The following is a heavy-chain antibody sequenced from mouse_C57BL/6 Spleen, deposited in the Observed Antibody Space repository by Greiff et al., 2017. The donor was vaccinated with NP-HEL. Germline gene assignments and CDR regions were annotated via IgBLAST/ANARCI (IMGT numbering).Heavy chain of an antibody. CDR2: ISSGSSTI. J-gene: IGHJ4*01. CDR1: GFTFSDYG. CDR3: ARKGYDYDGRGHYCAMEY. Sequence: EVQLVESGGGLVKPGGSLKLSCAASGFTFSDYGMHWVRQAPEKGLEWVAYISSGSSTIYYADTVKGRFTISRANAKNTLFLQMTSRRSEDTAMYYCARKGYDYDGRGHYCAMEYWGQGTSVTVSS. V-gene: IGHV5-17*01. D-gene: IGHD2-4*01.